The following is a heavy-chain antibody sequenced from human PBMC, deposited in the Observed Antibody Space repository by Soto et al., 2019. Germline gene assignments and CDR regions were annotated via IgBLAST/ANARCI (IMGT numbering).Heavy chain of an antibody. J-gene: IGHJ6*02. CDR2: ISAYNGNT. V-gene: IGHV1-18*01. CDR1: GYTFTSYG. Sequence: QVQLVQSGAEVKKPGASVKVSCKASGYTFTSYGISWVRQAPGQGLEWMGWISAYNGNTHYAQKLQGRVTMTTDTSTSTAYMELRSLRSDDTAVYYCARDTETGYSSSWYYYYYGMDVWGQGTTVTVSS. CDR3: ARDTETGYSSSWYYYYYGMDV. D-gene: IGHD6-13*01.